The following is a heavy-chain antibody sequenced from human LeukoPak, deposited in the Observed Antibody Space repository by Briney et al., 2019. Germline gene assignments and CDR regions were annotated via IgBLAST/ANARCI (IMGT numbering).Heavy chain of an antibody. V-gene: IGHV4-39*07. J-gene: IGHJ4*02. D-gene: IGHD3-3*01. CDR1: GGSISSSSYY. CDR3: ARGYYDFWSGYSNPYYFDY. CDR2: IYYSGST. Sequence: SETLSLTCTDSGGSISSSSYYWGWIRQPPGKGLEWIGSIYYSGSTYYNPSLKSRVTISVDTSKNQFSLKLSSVTAADTAVYYCARGYYDFWSGYSNPYYFDYWGQGTLVTVSS.